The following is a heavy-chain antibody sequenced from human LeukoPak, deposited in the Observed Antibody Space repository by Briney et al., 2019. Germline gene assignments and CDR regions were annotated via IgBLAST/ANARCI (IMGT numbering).Heavy chain of an antibody. CDR2: IWYDGSNK. CDR3: ARGQNRDSSGWNEIFDY. V-gene: IGHV3-33*08. J-gene: IGHJ4*02. Sequence: PGGSLRLSCAASGFTFSSYTIHWVRQAPGKGLEWVAVIWYDGSNKYYADSVKGRFTISRDNSKNTLYLQMNSLRAEDTAVYYCARGQNRDSSGWNEIFDYWGQGTLVTVSS. D-gene: IGHD6-19*01. CDR1: GFTFSSYT.